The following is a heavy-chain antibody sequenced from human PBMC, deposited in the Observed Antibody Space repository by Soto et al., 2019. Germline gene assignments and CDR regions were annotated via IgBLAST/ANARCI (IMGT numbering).Heavy chain of an antibody. Sequence: GGSLRLSCEVSVLTFNTSGMHWVRQARGKGLEWLAVISYDGATQYYGDTVKGRFTISRDNSKNTLFLHMGRLRAEDTAMYYCATKARVTNYLYYGMDVWGLGTTVTVSS. CDR2: ISYDGATQ. V-gene: IGHV3-30*03. J-gene: IGHJ6*02. CDR1: VLTFNTSG. D-gene: IGHD2-21*02. CDR3: ATKARVTNYLYYGMDV.